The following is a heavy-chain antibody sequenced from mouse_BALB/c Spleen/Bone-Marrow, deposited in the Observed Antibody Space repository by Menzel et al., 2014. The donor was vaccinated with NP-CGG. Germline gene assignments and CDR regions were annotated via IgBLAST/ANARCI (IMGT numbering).Heavy chain of an antibody. CDR1: GYTFTDYE. V-gene: IGHV1-15*01. J-gene: IGHJ3*01. CDR2: IDPETGGT. Sequence: VQLQQSGAELVRPGASVTLSCKASGYTFTDYEMHWVKQTPVHGLEWIGAIDPETGGTAYNQKFKGKATLTADKSSSTAYMELRSLTSEDSAVYYCARYDGFAYWGQGTLVTVSA. CDR3: ARYDGFAY. D-gene: IGHD2-14*01.